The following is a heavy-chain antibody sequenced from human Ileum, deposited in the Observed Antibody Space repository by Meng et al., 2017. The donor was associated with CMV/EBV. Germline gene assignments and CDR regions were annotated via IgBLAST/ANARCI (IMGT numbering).Heavy chain of an antibody. Sequence: QVHMVQSGPEVRKPGASINVSCKTSGYVFANDLISWVRQAPGQGLECMGWVNPNNGDTKYAQKFQGRVAMTTDTSTSTAYMELRSLTSDDTAVYYCARHGYYSTGWSFWGQGTLVTVSS. J-gene: IGHJ4*02. CDR3: ARHGYYSTGWSF. CDR2: VNPNNGDT. D-gene: IGHD6-19*01. CDR1: GYVFANDL. V-gene: IGHV1-18*04.